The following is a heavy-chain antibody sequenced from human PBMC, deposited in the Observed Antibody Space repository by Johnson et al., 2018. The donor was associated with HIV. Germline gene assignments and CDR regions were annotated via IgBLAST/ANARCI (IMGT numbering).Heavy chain of an antibody. D-gene: IGHD3-9*01. Sequence: QVQLVESGGGVVRPGGSLRLSCAASGFNFSDHYMDWVRQAPGKGLEWVAVIWSDGSNKYYADSVKGRFTISRDNSKNTLYLQMNSLRAEDTAVYYCAKEFRLGYPPQIDAFDIWGQGTMVTVSS. CDR3: AKEFRLGYPPQIDAFDI. J-gene: IGHJ3*02. CDR1: GFNFSDHY. CDR2: IWSDGSNK. V-gene: IGHV3-33*06.